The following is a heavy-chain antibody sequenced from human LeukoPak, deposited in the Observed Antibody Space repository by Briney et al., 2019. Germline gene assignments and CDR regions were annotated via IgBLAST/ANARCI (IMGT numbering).Heavy chain of an antibody. CDR1: GDSVSSNGAA. Sequence: SQTLSLTCDISGDSVSSNGAAWNWIRQSPSRGLEWLGRTYYRSRWYNDYAVSLKSRLTINADTSMNHFSLQLTSVTPEDTAVYYCARSGGTAIGNYERATFDYWGQGTMIVVSS. CDR2: TYYRSRWYN. D-gene: IGHD1-7*01. J-gene: IGHJ3*01. V-gene: IGHV6-1*01. CDR3: ARSGGTAIGNYERATFDY.